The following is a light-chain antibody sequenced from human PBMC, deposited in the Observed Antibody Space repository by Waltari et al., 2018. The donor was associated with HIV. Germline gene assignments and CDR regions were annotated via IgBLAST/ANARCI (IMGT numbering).Light chain of an antibody. CDR1: TSNIAVDF. CDR2: RTT. V-gene: IGLV1-44*01. Sequence: QLVFTQPHSASVTPGQRVTISCSGATSNIAVDFVPCYHHVPGTAPRLLIYRTTQRPSGVPDRFSGSISGTSASLAISGLHYEDDGDYYCALWTDTLTGWVFGGGTKVTVL. CDR3: ALWTDTLTGWV. J-gene: IGLJ3*02.